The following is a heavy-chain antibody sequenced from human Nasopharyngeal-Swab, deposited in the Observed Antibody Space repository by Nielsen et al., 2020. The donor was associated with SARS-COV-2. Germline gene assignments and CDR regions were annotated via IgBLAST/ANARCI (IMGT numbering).Heavy chain of an antibody. CDR3: ARGDGYYSDY. Sequence: LRLSCSVSDGSISLGGYYWSWIRQHPGKGLEWIGYISYSGRTDYNPSLKSRVSISVDTSKNQFSLKLSSVTAADTAVYYCARGDGYYSDYWGQGTLVTVSS. V-gene: IGHV4-31*03. CDR2: ISYSGRT. J-gene: IGHJ4*02. D-gene: IGHD5-24*01. CDR1: DGSISLGGYY.